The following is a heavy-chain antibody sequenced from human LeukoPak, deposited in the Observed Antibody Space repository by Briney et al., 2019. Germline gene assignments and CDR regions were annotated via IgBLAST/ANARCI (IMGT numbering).Heavy chain of an antibody. Sequence: SETLSLTCTVSGGSISSYYWSWIRQPPGKGLEWIGYIYYSGSTNYNPSLKGRVTISVDTSKNQFSLKLSSVTAADTAVYYCARDLREFDPWGQGTLVTVSS. V-gene: IGHV4-59*01. D-gene: IGHD4-17*01. CDR2: IYYSGST. CDR1: GGSISSYY. J-gene: IGHJ5*02. CDR3: ARDLREFDP.